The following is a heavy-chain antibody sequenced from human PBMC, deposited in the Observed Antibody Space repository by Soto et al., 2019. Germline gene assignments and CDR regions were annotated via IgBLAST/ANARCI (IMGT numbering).Heavy chain of an antibody. Sequence: GESLKISCKGSGYSFTGQWIGWVRQMPGKGPELMGIIHPSDSDTRYSPSFEGQVTISVDKSISTAYLQWSSLEASDTAMYYCARRTVTTYAFDIWGQGTMVTVSS. CDR2: IHPSDSDT. D-gene: IGHD4-17*01. CDR3: ARRTVTTYAFDI. CDR1: GYSFTGQW. J-gene: IGHJ3*02. V-gene: IGHV5-51*01.